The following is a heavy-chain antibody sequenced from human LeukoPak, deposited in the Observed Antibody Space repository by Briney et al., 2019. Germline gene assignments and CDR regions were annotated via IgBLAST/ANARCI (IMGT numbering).Heavy chain of an antibody. Sequence: SETLSLTCTVSGGSISSYYWGWIRQPPGKGLEWIGYIYYSGSTNYNPSLKSRVTISVDTSKNQISLKLSSVTAADTAVYYCARSVTYYFDYWGQGTLVTVSS. J-gene: IGHJ4*02. CDR2: IYYSGST. CDR1: GGSISSYY. V-gene: IGHV4-59*08. D-gene: IGHD5-18*01. CDR3: ARSVTYYFDY.